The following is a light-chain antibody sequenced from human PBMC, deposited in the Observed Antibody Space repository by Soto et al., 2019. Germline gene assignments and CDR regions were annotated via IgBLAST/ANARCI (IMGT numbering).Light chain of an antibody. CDR2: GAS. J-gene: IGKJ1*01. CDR1: ERLSSVY. CDR3: QQYNNWPWT. Sequence: EFVLTQSPGTLSLFPGERATLSCRPRERLSSVYLAWYQQRPGQPPRLLIYGASNRATGIPDRFSGSGSGTEFTLTISSLQSEDFAVYYCQQYNNWPWTFGQGTKVDIK. V-gene: IGKV3D-15*01.